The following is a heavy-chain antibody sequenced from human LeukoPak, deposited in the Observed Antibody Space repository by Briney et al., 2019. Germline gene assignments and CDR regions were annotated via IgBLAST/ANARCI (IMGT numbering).Heavy chain of an antibody. V-gene: IGHV3-11*01. CDR1: GFTFSDYY. CDR3: ARVEAAASYGMDV. Sequence: GGSLRLSCAVSGFTFSDYYMSWIRQAPGKGLEWVSYISSSGSTIYYADSVKGRFTISRDNAKNSLYLQMNSLRAEDTAVYYCARVEAAASYGMDVWGQGTTVTVSS. D-gene: IGHD2-2*01. J-gene: IGHJ6*02. CDR2: ISSSGSTI.